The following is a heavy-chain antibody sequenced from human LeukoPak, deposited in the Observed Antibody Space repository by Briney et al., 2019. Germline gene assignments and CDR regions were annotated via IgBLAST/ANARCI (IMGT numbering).Heavy chain of an antibody. CDR3: ARHVVDPAVVIISPYLDY. V-gene: IGHV4-61*02. J-gene: IGHJ4*02. CDR1: GGSISSGSYY. Sequence: SQTLSLTCTVSGGSISSGSYYWSWIRQPAGKGLEWIGRIYTSGSTNYNPSLKSRVTISVDTSKNQFSLKLRSVTAADTAVYYCARHVVDPAVVIISPYLDYWGQGTLVTVSS. CDR2: IYTSGST. D-gene: IGHD3-3*01.